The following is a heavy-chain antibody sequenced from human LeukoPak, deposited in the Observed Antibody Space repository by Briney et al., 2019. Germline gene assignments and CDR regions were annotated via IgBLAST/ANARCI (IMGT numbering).Heavy chain of an antibody. J-gene: IGHJ5*02. D-gene: IGHD2-2*01. Sequence: PGGSLRLSCAASGFTFSDYHMSWIRQAPGKGLEWVSYISSSSSYTNYADSVKGRFTISRDNAKNSLYLQMNSLRAEDTAVYYCARDFGPYQLLNWFDPWGQGTLVTVSS. CDR3: ARDFGPYQLLNWFDP. CDR1: GFTFSDYH. CDR2: ISSSSSYT. V-gene: IGHV3-11*05.